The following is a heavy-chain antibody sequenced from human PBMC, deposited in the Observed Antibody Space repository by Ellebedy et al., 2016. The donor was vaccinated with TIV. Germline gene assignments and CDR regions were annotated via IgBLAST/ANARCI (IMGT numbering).Heavy chain of an antibody. V-gene: IGHV3-23*01. CDR1: GFIFSSYV. CDR2: IGGGGGNA. Sequence: GGSLRLSCAASGFIFSSYVMDWVRQAPGKGLEWVSSIGGGGGNAYYADSVKGRFTISRDNSKNTLYLQMNSLRPEDTAVYYCARDGGRSLVMAARRGFDYWGQGTLVTVSS. J-gene: IGHJ4*02. D-gene: IGHD6-6*01. CDR3: ARDGGRSLVMAARRGFDY.